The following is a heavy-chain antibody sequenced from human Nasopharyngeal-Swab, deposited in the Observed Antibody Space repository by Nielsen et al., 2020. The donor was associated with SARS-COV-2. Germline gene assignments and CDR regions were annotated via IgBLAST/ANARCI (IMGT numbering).Heavy chain of an antibody. J-gene: IGHJ4*02. CDR1: GFSFNTSGVG. V-gene: IGHV2-5*02. Sequence: SGPTLVHPTQTLTLTCTVSGFSFNTSGVGVGWIRQPPGKALKWLAIINWDDDKRYSPSLKSRLTITKDTSKNQVVLTMTNMDPVDTATYYCAHRLRDSSGWYGFDYWGQGTLVTVSS. CDR2: INWDDDK. D-gene: IGHD6-19*01. CDR3: AHRLRDSSGWYGFDY.